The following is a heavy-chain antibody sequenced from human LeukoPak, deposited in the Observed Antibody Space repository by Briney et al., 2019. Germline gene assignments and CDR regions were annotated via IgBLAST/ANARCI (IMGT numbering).Heavy chain of an antibody. J-gene: IGHJ4*02. V-gene: IGHV3-21*01. CDR1: GFTFSSYS. CDR3: ARDTYYYDSSGYYYSLPFDY. CDR2: ISGSSSYI. Sequence: GGSLRLSCAASGFTFSSYSMSWVRQAPGKGLELVSSISGSSSYIYYAYSVKCRFTISRDNAKNTLYLQMNSLRAEDPAVYYCARDTYYYDSSGYYYSLPFDYWGQGTLVTVSS. D-gene: IGHD3-22*01.